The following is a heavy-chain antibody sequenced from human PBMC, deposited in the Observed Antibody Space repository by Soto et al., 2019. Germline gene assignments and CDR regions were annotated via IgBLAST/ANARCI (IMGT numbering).Heavy chain of an antibody. D-gene: IGHD3-22*01. CDR2: INPSGGST. CDR3: ARKVAHSSGYYYSNYYYYGMDV. Sequence: QVQLVQSGAEVKKPGASVKVSCKASGYTFTSYYMHWVRQAPGQGLEWMGIINPSGGSTSYAQKIQGRVTMTREKSTSTVYRELSSLRSEDTAVYYCARKVAHSSGYYYSNYYYYGMDVWGQGTTVTVSS. CDR1: GYTFTSYY. V-gene: IGHV1-46*01. J-gene: IGHJ6*02.